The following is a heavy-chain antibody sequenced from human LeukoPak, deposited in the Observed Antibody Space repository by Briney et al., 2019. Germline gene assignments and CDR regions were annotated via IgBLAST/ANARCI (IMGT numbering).Heavy chain of an antibody. CDR3: ARDPPAIAVATRENYFDY. CDR2: KSYDGSNN. Sequence: GRSLRLSCAASGFTFSSYAMHWVRQAPGKGLEWVAVKSYDGSNNYYADSVKGRFTISRDNANNSLYLQMNSLRAEDTAVYYCARDPPAIAVATRENYFDYWGQGTLVTVSS. V-gene: IGHV3-30-3*01. J-gene: IGHJ4*02. CDR1: GFTFSSYA. D-gene: IGHD6-19*01.